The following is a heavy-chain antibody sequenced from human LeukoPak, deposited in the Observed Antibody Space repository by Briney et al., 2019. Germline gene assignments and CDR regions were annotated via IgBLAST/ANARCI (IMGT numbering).Heavy chain of an antibody. Sequence: SETLSLTCAVYGGSFSGYYWSWNRQPPGKGLEWIGEINHSGSTNYNPSLKSRVTISVDTSKNQFSLKLSSVTAADTAVYYCATAGPYYDILTGYSTTRGAFDIWGQGTMVTVSS. J-gene: IGHJ3*02. CDR1: GGSFSGYY. V-gene: IGHV4-34*01. CDR3: ATAGPYYDILTGYSTTRGAFDI. D-gene: IGHD3-9*01. CDR2: INHSGST.